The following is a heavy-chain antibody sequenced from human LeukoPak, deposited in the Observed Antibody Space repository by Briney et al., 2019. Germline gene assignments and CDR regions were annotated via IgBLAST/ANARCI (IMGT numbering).Heavy chain of an antibody. CDR2: IIPVFGTS. D-gene: IGHD2-2*02. V-gene: IGHV1-69*13. J-gene: IGHJ5*02. Sequence: ASVKVSCKASGGTFSSYAISWVRQAPGQGLEWMGGIIPVFGTSNYAQKFQGRVTITADESTRTAYMELSSLRSKDTAVYYCARVTGGRYCSTTSCYMRGWFDPWGQGTLVTVSS. CDR3: ARVTGGRYCSTTSCYMRGWFDP. CDR1: GGTFSSYA.